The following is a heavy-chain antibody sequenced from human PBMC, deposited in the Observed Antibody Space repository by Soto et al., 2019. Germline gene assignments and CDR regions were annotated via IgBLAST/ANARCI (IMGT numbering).Heavy chain of an antibody. Sequence: ASVKVSCKASGYTFTSYYMHWVRQAPGQGLEWMGIINPSGGSTSYAQKFQGRVTMTRDTSTSTVYMELSSLRSEDTAVYYCAREAVSSYDSSGNRADGAFDIWGQGTMVTVSS. CDR2: INPSGGST. CDR3: AREAVSSYDSSGNRADGAFDI. CDR1: GYTFTSYY. D-gene: IGHD3-22*01. V-gene: IGHV1-46*01. J-gene: IGHJ3*02.